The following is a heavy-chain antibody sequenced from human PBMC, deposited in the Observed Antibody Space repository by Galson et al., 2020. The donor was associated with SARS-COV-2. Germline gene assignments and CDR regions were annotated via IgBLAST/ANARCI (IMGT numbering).Heavy chain of an antibody. D-gene: IGHD2-2*01. V-gene: IGHV1-18*01. CDR1: GYTFNSYG. J-gene: IGHJ4*02. CDR2: ISVYSDNT. Sequence: ASVKVSCKASGYTFNSYGVNWVRRAPGQGLEWMGWISVYSDNTNYAQKFQGRVSMTADTSTSTAYMELRSLRSDDTAVYYCARDRVVATGTPGEYWGQGTQVTVYS. CDR3: ARDRVVATGTPGEY.